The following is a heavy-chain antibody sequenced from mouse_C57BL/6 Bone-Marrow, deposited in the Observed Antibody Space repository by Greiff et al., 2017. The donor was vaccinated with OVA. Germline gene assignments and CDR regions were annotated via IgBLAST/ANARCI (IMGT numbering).Heavy chain of an antibody. CDR3: ARAYYDYEDAMDY. CDR2: ISYDGSN. V-gene: IGHV3-6*01. J-gene: IGHJ4*01. D-gene: IGHD2-4*01. CDR1: GYSITSGYY. Sequence: EVKLMESGPGLVKPSQSLSLTCSVTGYSITSGYYWNWIRQFPGNKLEWMGYISYDGSNNYNPSLKNRISITRDTSKNQFFLKLNSVTTEDTATYYCARAYYDYEDAMDYWGQGTSVTVSS.